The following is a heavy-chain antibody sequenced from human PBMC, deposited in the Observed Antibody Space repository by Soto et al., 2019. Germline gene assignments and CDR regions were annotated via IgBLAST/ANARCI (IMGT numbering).Heavy chain of an antibody. D-gene: IGHD3-3*02. J-gene: IGHJ4*02. Sequence: PSETLSLTCAVSGGSISSGGYSWSWIRHPPGKGLEWIGYMYHSGSTYYNPSLKSRVTISIDRSKNQFSLKLSSVTAADTAVYYCDRVADYWGKGILVTVS. CDR2: MYHSGST. CDR3: DRVADY. CDR1: GGSISSGGYS. V-gene: IGHV4-30-2*01.